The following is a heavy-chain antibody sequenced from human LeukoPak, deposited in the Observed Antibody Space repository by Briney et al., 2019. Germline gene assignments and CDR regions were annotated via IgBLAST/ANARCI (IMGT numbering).Heavy chain of an antibody. Sequence: PGGSLRLSCAASGFTVSSNYMSWVRQAPGKGLEWVSVIYSGGSTYYADSVKGRFTISRDNSKNTLYLQMNSLRAEDTAVYYCAGALLKGAVYYYYYMDVWGKGTTVTVS. CDR2: IYSGGST. CDR3: AGALLKGAVYYYYYMDV. V-gene: IGHV3-53*01. J-gene: IGHJ6*03. CDR1: GFTVSSNY.